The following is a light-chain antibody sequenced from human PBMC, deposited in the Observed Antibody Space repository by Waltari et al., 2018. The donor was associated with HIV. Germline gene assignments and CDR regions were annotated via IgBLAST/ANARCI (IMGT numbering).Light chain of an antibody. V-gene: IGLV3-21*02. Sequence: SSVLTQPPSVSVAPGQTARITCGGHNIGTKRLHWYQQKPVQAPVLVVYDDSDRPSGIPERFSGSNSGNTATLTINRVEAGDEADYYCQVWDSSSAHVVFGGGTKLTVL. CDR2: DDS. CDR1: NIGTKR. J-gene: IGLJ2*01. CDR3: QVWDSSSAHVV.